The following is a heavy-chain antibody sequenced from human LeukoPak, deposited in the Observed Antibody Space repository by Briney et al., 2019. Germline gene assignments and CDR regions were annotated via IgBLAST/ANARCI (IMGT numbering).Heavy chain of an antibody. J-gene: IGHJ4*02. D-gene: IGHD1-26*01. V-gene: IGHV5-51*01. CDR1: GYSFTSYW. CDR3: ARQGAGGSYTYYFDY. CDR2: IYPGDSDT. Sequence: GESLQISCKGSGYSFTSYWIGWVRQMPGKGLEWMGIIYPGDSDTRYSPSFQGQVTISADKSISTAYLQWSSLKASDTAMYYCARQGAGGSYTYYFDYWGQGTLVTVSS.